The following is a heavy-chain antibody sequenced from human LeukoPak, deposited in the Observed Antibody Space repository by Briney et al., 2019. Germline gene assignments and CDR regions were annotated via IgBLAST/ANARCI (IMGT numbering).Heavy chain of an antibody. CDR2: IHPNSGGT. CDR3: ARDPLSNSWYYFDS. J-gene: IGHJ4*02. CDR1: GYTFSDFY. D-gene: IGHD2-2*01. Sequence: PGASVKVSCKASGYTFSDFYVHWVRQAPRQGLEWRGWIHPNSGGTNYAQSLQGRVTMTRDRSLSTAYMELSRLTSDDTAVYYCARDPLSNSWYYFDSWGQGNLVTVSS. V-gene: IGHV1-2*02.